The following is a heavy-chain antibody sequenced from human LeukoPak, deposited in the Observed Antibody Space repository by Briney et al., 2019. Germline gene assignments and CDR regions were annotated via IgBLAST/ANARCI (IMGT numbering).Heavy chain of an antibody. CDR1: GFTFTSSA. J-gene: IGHJ4*02. V-gene: IGHV1-58*01. CDR2: IVVGSGNT. D-gene: IGHD1-1*01. Sequence: SVKVSCKASGFTFTSSAVQWVRQARGQGLEWIGWIVVGSGNTNYAQKFQERVTINRDMSTSTAYMVLNSLRSEDTAVYYCATDDVTTGTKTALGYWGQGTLVTVSS. CDR3: ATDDVTTGTKTALGY.